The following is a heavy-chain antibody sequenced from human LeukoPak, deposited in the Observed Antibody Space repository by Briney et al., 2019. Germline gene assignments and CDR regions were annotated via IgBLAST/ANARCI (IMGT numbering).Heavy chain of an antibody. Sequence: GASVKVSCKASGYTFTGYYMYWVRQAPGQGLEWMGWINPNSGGTNYAQKFQGRVTMTRDTSISTAYMELSRLRSDDTAVYYCARSLFVVVPAAIRPPDYWGQGTLVTVSS. CDR2: INPNSGGT. J-gene: IGHJ4*02. CDR3: ARSLFVVVPAAIRPPDY. CDR1: GYTFTGYY. D-gene: IGHD2-2*02. V-gene: IGHV1-2*02.